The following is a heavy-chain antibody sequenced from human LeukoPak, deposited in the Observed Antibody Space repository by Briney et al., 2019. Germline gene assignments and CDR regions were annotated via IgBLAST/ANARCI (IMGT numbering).Heavy chain of an antibody. CDR1: GFSFTSYW. J-gene: IGHJ4*02. CDR2: IYPGDSDT. CDR3: ARPPSRGYSSSFEY. D-gene: IGHD2-2*03. Sequence: GESLKISCKGSGFSFTSYWIAWVRQMPGKGLEWMGVIYPGDSDTRYSPSFQGQVTISADKSITTAYLQWSSLKASDTAMYYCARPPSRGYSSSFEYWGQGTLVTVSS. V-gene: IGHV5-51*01.